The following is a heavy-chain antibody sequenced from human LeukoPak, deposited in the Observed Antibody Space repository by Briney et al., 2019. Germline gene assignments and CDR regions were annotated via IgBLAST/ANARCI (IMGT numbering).Heavy chain of an antibody. CDR3: ARGGSYYYYYYYMDV. CDR1: GITFSSYA. Sequence: GRSLRLSCAASGITFSSYAMHWVRQAPGKGLEWVAVISYDGSNKYYADSVKGRFTISRDNSKNTLYLQMNSLRAEDTAVYYCARGGSYYYYYYYMDVWGKGTTVTISS. V-gene: IGHV3-30*04. D-gene: IGHD1-26*01. J-gene: IGHJ6*03. CDR2: ISYDGSNK.